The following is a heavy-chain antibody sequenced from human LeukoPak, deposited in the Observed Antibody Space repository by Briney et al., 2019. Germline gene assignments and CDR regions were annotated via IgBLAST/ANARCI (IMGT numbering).Heavy chain of an antibody. CDR1: GDSLTNDY. CDR3: ARGRQPGYFQH. J-gene: IGHJ1*01. V-gene: IGHV4-59*01. Sequence: PSGTLSLTCAVSGDSLTNDYWTWIRQPPGKGLEWVGFIHNNGNNKYNPSLKSRVTISVDTSKNQFSLKLSSVTAADTAVYYCARGRQPGYFQHWGQGTLVTVSS. CDR2: IHNNGNN. D-gene: IGHD3-10*01.